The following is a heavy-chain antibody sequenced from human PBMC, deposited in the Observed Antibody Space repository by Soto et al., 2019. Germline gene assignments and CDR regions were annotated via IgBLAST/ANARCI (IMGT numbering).Heavy chain of an antibody. CDR1: GLTVSDYH. CDR3: ARQWAV. D-gene: IGHD2-8*01. J-gene: IGHJ4*02. V-gene: IGHV3-53*02. CDR2: IYKNGTT. Sequence: EVQLMETGGGLIQPGGSLRLSCAASGLTVSDYHMNWVRQAPGKGLEWVSVIYKNGTTYYGDSVKGRFTISRDNSKNMVYLQMNGLRAEDTAVYYCARQWAVWGQGTLVTVSS.